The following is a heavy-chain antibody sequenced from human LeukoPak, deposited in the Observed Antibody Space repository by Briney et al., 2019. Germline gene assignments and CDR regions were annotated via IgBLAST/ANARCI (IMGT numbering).Heavy chain of an antibody. J-gene: IGHJ4*02. Sequence: QAGGSLRPSCAASGFTFSSYSMNWVRQAPGKGLEWVSYISSSSSTIYYADSVKGRFTISRDNAKNSLYLQMNSLRAEDTAVYYCAREDVEQWLVLLDYWGQGTLVTVSS. CDR2: ISSSSSTI. V-gene: IGHV3-48*01. CDR3: AREDVEQWLVLLDY. D-gene: IGHD6-19*01. CDR1: GFTFSSYS.